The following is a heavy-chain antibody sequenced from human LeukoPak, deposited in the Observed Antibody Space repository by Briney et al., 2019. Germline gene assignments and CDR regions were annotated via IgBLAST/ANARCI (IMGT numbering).Heavy chain of an antibody. D-gene: IGHD5-12*01. CDR3: AKEDYDYLSNFDY. J-gene: IGHJ4*02. CDR2: VSSSSSYI. Sequence: GGSLRLSCAASGFTFSSYSMNWVRQAPGKGLEWVSSVSSSSSYIYYADSVKGRFTISRDNAKNSLYLQMNSLRAEDTAVYYCAKEDYDYLSNFDYWGQGTLVTVSS. CDR1: GFTFSSYS. V-gene: IGHV3-21*01.